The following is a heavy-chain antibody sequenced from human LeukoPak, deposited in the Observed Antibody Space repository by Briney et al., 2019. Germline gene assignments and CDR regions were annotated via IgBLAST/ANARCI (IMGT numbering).Heavy chain of an antibody. CDR3: AKGRGPATVTIFDY. CDR2: IYYSGST. CDR1: GGSISSGGYY. J-gene: IGHJ4*02. Sequence: SQTLSLTCTVSGGSISSGGYYWSWIRQHPGKGLEWIGYIYYSGSTYYNPSLKSRVTISVDTSKNQFSLKLSSVTAADTAVYYCAKGRGPATVTIFDYWGQGTLVTVSS. V-gene: IGHV4-31*03. D-gene: IGHD4-17*01.